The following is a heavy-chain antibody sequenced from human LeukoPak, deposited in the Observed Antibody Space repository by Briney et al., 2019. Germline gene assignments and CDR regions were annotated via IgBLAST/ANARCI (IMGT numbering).Heavy chain of an antibody. CDR3: ANNRRDGYNYYFDY. Sequence: GGSLRLSCAASGFTFSSYAMSWVRQAPGKGLEWVSAISGSGGSTYYADSVKGRFTISRDNSKNTLYLQMNSLRAEDKAVYYCANNRRDGYNYYFDYWGQGTLVTVSS. CDR2: ISGSGGST. CDR1: GFTFSSYA. V-gene: IGHV3-23*01. J-gene: IGHJ4*02. D-gene: IGHD5-24*01.